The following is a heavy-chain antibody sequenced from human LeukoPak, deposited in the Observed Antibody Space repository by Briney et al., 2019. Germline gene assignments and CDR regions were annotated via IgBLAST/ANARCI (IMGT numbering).Heavy chain of an antibody. V-gene: IGHV2-5*02. Sequence: ESGPTLVKPTHTRTLTWTFPGLSLSTGGGGGGWIRQPPGKSLELLALIYWDDDKSYRPSMKSRLTITKHPSKNQAVLTMTNMDPVDTATYYRAPSISSWGYFDYWGQGTLVTVSS. J-gene: IGHJ4*02. CDR2: IYWDDDK. CDR1: GLSLSTGGGG. D-gene: IGHD6-13*01. CDR3: APSISSWGYFDY.